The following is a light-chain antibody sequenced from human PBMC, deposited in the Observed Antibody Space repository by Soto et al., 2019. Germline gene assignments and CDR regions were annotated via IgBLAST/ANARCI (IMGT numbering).Light chain of an antibody. V-gene: IGLV2-14*01. Sequence: QSVLTQPASLSGSPGQSITISCTGNSNEIGGYKYVSWYQQHPGKAPKLMIYDVSNRPSGVSNRFSGSKSGNTATLTISGLQGEDEAEYYCSSYTGGSTYVFGTGTKVTVL. CDR2: DVS. J-gene: IGLJ1*01. CDR3: SSYTGGSTYV. CDR1: SNEIGGYKY.